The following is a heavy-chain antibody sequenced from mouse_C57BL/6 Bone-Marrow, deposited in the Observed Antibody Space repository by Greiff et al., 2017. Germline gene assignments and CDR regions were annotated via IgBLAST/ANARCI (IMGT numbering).Heavy chain of an antibody. CDR1: GYTFTDYY. V-gene: IGHV1-19*01. Sequence: EVQLQQSGPVLVKPGASVTMSCKASGYTFTDYYMNWVKQSHGKSLEWIGVINPYNGGTSYNPKFKGKATLTVDKSSSTAYMELNSLTSEDSAVYYCARWGQLRPPMDYWGQGTSVTVSS. CDR2: INPYNGGT. CDR3: ARWGQLRPPMDY. J-gene: IGHJ4*01. D-gene: IGHD3-2*02.